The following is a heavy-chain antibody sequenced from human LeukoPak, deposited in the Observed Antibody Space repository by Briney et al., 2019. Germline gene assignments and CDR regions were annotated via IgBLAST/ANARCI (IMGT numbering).Heavy chain of an antibody. Sequence: GGSLRLSCAASGFTFSSYWMHWVRQAPGKGLVWVSRINSDGSSTSYADSVKGRFTISRDNAKNTLYLQMNSLRAEDTAVYYCARYKRGYSYGSYYYYYMDVWGKGTTVTVSS. CDR2: INSDGSST. V-gene: IGHV3-74*01. CDR1: GFTFSSYW. J-gene: IGHJ6*03. D-gene: IGHD5-18*01. CDR3: ARYKRGYSYGSYYYYYMDV.